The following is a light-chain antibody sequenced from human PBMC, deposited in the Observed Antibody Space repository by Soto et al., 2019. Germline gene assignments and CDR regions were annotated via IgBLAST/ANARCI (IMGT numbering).Light chain of an antibody. CDR2: KAS. CDR1: QSISSW. J-gene: IGKJ1*01. Sequence: DLQMTQSPSTLSASVGDRVTITCRASQSISSWLAWYQQKPGKAPKLLIYKASSLESGVPSRFXXSGSGTEFTLTISSLQPDDFATYYCQQYNSYSPEWTFGQGTKVEIK. CDR3: QQYNSYSPEWT. V-gene: IGKV1-5*03.